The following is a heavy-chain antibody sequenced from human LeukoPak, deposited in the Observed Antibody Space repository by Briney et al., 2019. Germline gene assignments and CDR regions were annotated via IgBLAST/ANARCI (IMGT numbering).Heavy chain of an antibody. CDR2: VSNDGSIT. V-gene: IGHV3-30*18. J-gene: IGHJ4*02. CDR3: AKSKSPYPMDYIFDF. D-gene: IGHD4-11*01. Sequence: GGSLKLSCAASGFTFSNYNFYWVRQAPGKGLEWVAVVSNDGSITKYGDSVKGRFTISRDNSKNTLYVQMNSLRTDDTAVYYCAKSKSPYPMDYIFDFWGQGTLVTVSS. CDR1: GFTFSNYN.